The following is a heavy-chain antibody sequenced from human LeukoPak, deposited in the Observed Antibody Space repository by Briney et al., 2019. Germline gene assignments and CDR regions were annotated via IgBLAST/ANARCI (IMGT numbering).Heavy chain of an antibody. D-gene: IGHD3-10*01. V-gene: IGHV1-8*01. Sequence: ASVKVSCKASGYTFTSYDINWVRQATGQGLEWMGWMNPDSGNTGYAQKFQGRVTMTRNTSISTAYMELSSLTSEDTAVYYCARAKRFGELLYGWGQGTLVTVSS. CDR3: ARAKRFGELLYG. J-gene: IGHJ4*02. CDR1: GYTFTSYD. CDR2: MNPDSGNT.